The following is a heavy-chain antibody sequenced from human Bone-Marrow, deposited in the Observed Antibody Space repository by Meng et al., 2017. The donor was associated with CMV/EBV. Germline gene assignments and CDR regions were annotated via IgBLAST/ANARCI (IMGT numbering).Heavy chain of an antibody. CDR2: IFSNDEK. Sequence: SGPTVVKPTETLTLTFTVPGFSLSNARMGVSWLRQPPRKALEWLAHIFSNDEKSYSTSLKSRLTISKDTSKSQVVLTMTNMDPVDTATYYCARIGIAAPDSNRFDPWGQGTLVTVSS. D-gene: IGHD6-13*01. CDR1: GFSLSNARMG. V-gene: IGHV2-26*01. CDR3: ARIGIAAPDSNRFDP. J-gene: IGHJ5*02.